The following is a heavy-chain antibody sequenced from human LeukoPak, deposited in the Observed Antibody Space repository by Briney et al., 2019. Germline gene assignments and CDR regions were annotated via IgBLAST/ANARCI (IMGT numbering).Heavy chain of an antibody. J-gene: IGHJ4*02. D-gene: IGHD6-13*01. CDR1: GFTFSSYW. CDR2: IKQDGSEK. V-gene: IGHV3-7*01. CDR3: ARVAAAGGFDY. Sequence: TGGSLRLSCAASGFTFSSYWMNWVRQAPGKGLEWVANIKQDGSEKYYVDSVKGRFTISRDNAKNSLYLQMNSLRAEDTSVYYCARVAAAGGFDYWGQGTLVTVSS.